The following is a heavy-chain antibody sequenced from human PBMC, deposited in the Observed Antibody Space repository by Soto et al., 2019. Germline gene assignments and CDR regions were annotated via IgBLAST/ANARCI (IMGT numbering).Heavy chain of an antibody. Sequence: QVQLVQSGADVKKPGASVKVSCKASGYTFTSYGISWVRHAPGQVLEWMGWISAYNGNTNYAKKLQGRVTMTTDTSTRTAYMELRRLRSDDTAVYYCAGGTPVETGNYWGQGTLVTVSS. CDR3: AGGTPVETGNY. J-gene: IGHJ4*02. CDR2: ISAYNGNT. CDR1: GYTFTSYG. V-gene: IGHV1-18*01. D-gene: IGHD4-17*01.